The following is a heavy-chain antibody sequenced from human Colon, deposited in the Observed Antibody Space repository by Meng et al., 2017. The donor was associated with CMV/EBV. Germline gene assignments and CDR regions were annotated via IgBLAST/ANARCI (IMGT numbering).Heavy chain of an antibody. D-gene: IGHD6-13*01. CDR3: ARQYPSIAAANWYFDL. Sequence: GGSLRLSCVASGFTFSTYCMSWVRQAPGQGLEWVANIKQDGSETYYVDSVKGRFSISRDNAKNSLYLQLNSLRAEDTAVYYCARQYPSIAAANWYFDLWGRGTLVTVSS. V-gene: IGHV3-7*01. J-gene: IGHJ2*01. CDR2: IKQDGSET. CDR1: GFTFSTYC.